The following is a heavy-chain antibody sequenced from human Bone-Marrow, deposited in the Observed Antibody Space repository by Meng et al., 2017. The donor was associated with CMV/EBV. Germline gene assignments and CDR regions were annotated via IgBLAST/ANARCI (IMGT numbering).Heavy chain of an antibody. J-gene: IGHJ5*02. CDR2: ITYDGSDK. CDR3: ARGQLGWFDP. V-gene: IGHV3-30*04. Sequence: CAAAGLTFSNSAMHGVRQAPGKGLEWVAVITYDGSDKYYADSVKGRFTISTDNSKNTLYLQMNSLRAEDTAVYYCARGQLGWFDPWGQGTLVTVSS. CDR1: GLTFSNSA. D-gene: IGHD3-10*01.